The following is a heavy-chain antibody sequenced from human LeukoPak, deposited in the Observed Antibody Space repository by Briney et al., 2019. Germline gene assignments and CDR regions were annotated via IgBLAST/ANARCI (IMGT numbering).Heavy chain of an antibody. V-gene: IGHV1-18*01. J-gene: IGHJ4*02. D-gene: IGHD3-22*01. CDR1: GYTFTNYG. CDR2: ISPYNGYP. Sequence: GASVKVSCKTSGYTFTNYGLSWVRQAPGQGLEWMGWISPYNGYPKYAQKLQGRVTMTTDTSTSTAYMELRSLRTEDTAVFYCAKDWRQGFSYDTSGPLQSPGYWGRGTLVTVSS. CDR3: AKDWRQGFSYDTSGPLQSPGY.